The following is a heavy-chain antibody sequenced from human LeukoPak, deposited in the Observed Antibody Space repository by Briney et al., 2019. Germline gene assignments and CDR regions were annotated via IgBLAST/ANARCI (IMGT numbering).Heavy chain of an antibody. Sequence: GGSLRLSCAASGFTFSSYAMHWVRQAPGKGLEWVAVISYDGSNKYYADSVKGRFTISRDNSKNTLYLQMNSLRAEDTAVYYCAREVGGSGYNWFDPWGQGTLVTVSS. D-gene: IGHD3-10*01. CDR3: AREVGGSGYNWFDP. J-gene: IGHJ5*02. CDR2: ISYDGSNK. CDR1: GFTFSSYA. V-gene: IGHV3-30-3*01.